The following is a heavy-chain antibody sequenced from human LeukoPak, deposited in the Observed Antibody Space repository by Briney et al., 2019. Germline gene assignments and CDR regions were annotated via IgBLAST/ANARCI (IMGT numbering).Heavy chain of an antibody. J-gene: IGHJ3*02. Sequence: SQTLSLTCTVSGDSISSGDYYWSWVRQPAGKGLEWIGRISSSGSTNYNPSLKSRVTISVDTSKNQFSLKLSSVTAADTAVYFCARGPYSYDSSGAFDIWGQGTMVTVSS. D-gene: IGHD3-22*01. CDR1: GDSISSGDYY. CDR3: ARGPYSYDSSGAFDI. V-gene: IGHV4-61*02. CDR2: ISSSGST.